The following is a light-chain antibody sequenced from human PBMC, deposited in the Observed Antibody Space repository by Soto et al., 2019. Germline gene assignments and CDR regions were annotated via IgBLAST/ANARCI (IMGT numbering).Light chain of an antibody. V-gene: IGKV1-17*01. Sequence: DIQMTQSPSSLSASVGDRVTITCRASQGIRNDLGWYQQKPGKAPKRLVYAASSLESGVPSRFRRSGSGAKFHSTISRPQAENFSTYYCPQHNKYPLTFGGGTKVEIK. CDR2: AAS. CDR3: PQHNKYPLT. J-gene: IGKJ4*01. CDR1: QGIRND.